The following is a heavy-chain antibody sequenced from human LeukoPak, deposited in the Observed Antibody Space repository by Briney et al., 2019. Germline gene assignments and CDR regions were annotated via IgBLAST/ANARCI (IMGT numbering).Heavy chain of an antibody. CDR1: GGSISGHY. Sequence: SETLSLTCSVSGGSISGHYWSWIRQPPGKELEWIGYTFVTGNTLYNPSLSSRLTMSLDTSKNQFSLMLSSVTATDTAVYYCARFAYCGTGCWYYFDFWGRGMLVTVSS. J-gene: IGHJ4*02. V-gene: IGHV4-4*09. CDR3: ARFAYCGTGCWYYFDF. D-gene: IGHD2-21*02. CDR2: TFVTGNT.